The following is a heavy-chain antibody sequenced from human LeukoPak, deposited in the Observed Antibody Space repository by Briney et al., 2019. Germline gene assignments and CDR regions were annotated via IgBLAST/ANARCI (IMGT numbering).Heavy chain of an antibody. D-gene: IGHD2-2*02. CDR1: GYPFTSYY. V-gene: IGHV1-18*01. J-gene: IGHJ5*02. CDR2: ISAYNGDT. Sequence: GASVKVSCKASGYPFTSYYINWVRQAPGQGFEWMGWISAYNGDTNYAQNLQGRVTMTTDTSTDTAYMELRSLRSDDTAVYYCARDGLSYTNPNNWFDPWGQGTLVTVSS. CDR3: ARDGLSYTNPNNWFDP.